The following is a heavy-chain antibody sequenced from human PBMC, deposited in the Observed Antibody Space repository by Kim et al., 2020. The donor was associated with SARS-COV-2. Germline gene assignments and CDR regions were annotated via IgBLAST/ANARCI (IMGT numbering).Heavy chain of an antibody. D-gene: IGHD3-16*02. CDR2: INHSGST. CDR1: GGSFSGYY. CDR3: ARIGDYVWGSYRPISYFDY. V-gene: IGHV4-34*01. J-gene: IGHJ4*02. Sequence: SETLSLTCAVYGGSFSGYYWSWIRQPPGKGLEWIGEINHSGSTNYNPSLKSRVTISVDTSKNQFSLKLSSVTAADTAVYYCARIGDYVWGSYRPISYFDYWGQGTLVTVSS.